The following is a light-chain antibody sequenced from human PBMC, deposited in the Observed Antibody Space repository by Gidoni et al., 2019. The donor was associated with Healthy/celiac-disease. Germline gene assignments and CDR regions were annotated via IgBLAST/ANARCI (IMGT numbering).Light chain of an antibody. CDR1: QSISSY. J-gene: IGKJ1*01. CDR3: QPSYSTPWT. Sequence: DIQMTQSPSSLSASVGDRVTITGRASQSISSYLNWYQQKPGKAPKLLIYASSSLQSGVPSRFTVSVSGTSFPLTISCLLPVDFATSSCQPSYSTPWTFGQGTKVEIK. CDR2: ASS. V-gene: IGKV1-39*01.